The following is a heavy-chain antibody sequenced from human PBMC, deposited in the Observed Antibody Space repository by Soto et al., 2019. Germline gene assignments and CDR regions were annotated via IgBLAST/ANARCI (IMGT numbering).Heavy chain of an antibody. CDR2: FDPEDGET. CDR3: ATVTMVRGVSRFDY. Sequence: ASVKVSCKVSGYTLTELSMHWVRRAPGKGLEWMGGFDPEDGETIYAQKFQGRVTMTEDTSTDTAYMELSSLRSEDTAVYYCATVTMVRGVSRFDYWGPGILVTVSS. CDR1: GYTLTELS. V-gene: IGHV1-24*01. D-gene: IGHD3-10*01. J-gene: IGHJ4*02.